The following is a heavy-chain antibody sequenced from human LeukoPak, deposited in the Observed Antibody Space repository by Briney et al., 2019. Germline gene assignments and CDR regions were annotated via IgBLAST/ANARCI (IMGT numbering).Heavy chain of an antibody. V-gene: IGHV3-21*01. D-gene: IGHD1-7*01. CDR3: ARSYNWNYGNYFDY. J-gene: IGHJ4*02. Sequence: GGSLRLSCSASGFIFSTYNMNWVRQAPGKALEWVSSITSSSSHTYYADSVKGRYTISRDNAKNSLYLQMDSLRAEDTAVYYCARSYNWNYGNYFDYWGQGTLVTVSS. CDR1: GFIFSTYN. CDR2: ITSSSSHT.